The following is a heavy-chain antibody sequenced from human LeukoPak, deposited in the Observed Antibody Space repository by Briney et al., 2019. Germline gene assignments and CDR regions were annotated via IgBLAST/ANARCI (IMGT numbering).Heavy chain of an antibody. V-gene: IGHV3-23*01. D-gene: IGHD3-10*01. J-gene: IGHJ4*02. CDR1: GFTFSSYA. Sequence: GGSLRLSCAASGFTFSSYAMSWVRQAPGKGLEWVSAISGGGGSTYYADSVKGRFTISRDNSKNTLYLQMNSLRAGDTAVYYCAKDHQGLWFGELSPYYFDYWGQGTLVTVSS. CDR3: AKDHQGLWFGELSPYYFDY. CDR2: ISGGGGST.